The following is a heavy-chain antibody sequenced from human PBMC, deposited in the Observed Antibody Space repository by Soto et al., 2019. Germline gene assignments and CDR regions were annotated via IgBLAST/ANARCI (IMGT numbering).Heavy chain of an antibody. CDR2: ISGSGGST. CDR3: AKDETVDALTFDY. V-gene: IGHV3-23*01. Sequence: EVQLLESGGGLVQPGGSLRLSCAASGFTFSSYAMSWVRQAPGKGLEWGSAISGSGGSTYYADSVKGRFTISRYNSKNKLYLQMNSLSAEDTAVYYSAKDETVDALTFDYRGQGTLVTVSS. D-gene: IGHD4-17*01. CDR1: GFTFSSYA. J-gene: IGHJ4*02.